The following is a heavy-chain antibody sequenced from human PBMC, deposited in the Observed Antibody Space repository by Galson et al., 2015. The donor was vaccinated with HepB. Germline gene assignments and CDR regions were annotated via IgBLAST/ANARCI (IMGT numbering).Heavy chain of an antibody. CDR3: ASGIYSSGPYYCDY. J-gene: IGHJ4*02. CDR2: ISAYNGNT. Sequence: SVKVSCKASGYTFTSYGISWVRQAPGQGLEWMGWISAYNGNTNYAQKLQGRVTMTTDTSTSTAYMELRSLRSDDTAVYHCASGIYSSGPYYCDYWGQGTLVTVSS. D-gene: IGHD6-19*01. CDR1: GYTFTSYG. V-gene: IGHV1-18*04.